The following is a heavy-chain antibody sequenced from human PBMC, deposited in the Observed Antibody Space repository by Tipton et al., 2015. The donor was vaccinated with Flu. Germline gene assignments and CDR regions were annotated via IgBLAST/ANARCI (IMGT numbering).Heavy chain of an antibody. V-gene: IGHV4-39*01. CDR1: GASITDSRYY. CDR2: IYNRETT. J-gene: IGHJ4*02. Sequence: TLSLTCTVSGASITDSRYYWGWIRQPPGKGLEWIGSIYNRETTFYNASLKSRVTIYTDTSRNQFSLKLSSVTVADTAVYYCARLSYYDVDLKNFYFEDWGQGTLVTVSS. D-gene: IGHD3-10*02. CDR3: ARLSYYDVDLKNFYFED.